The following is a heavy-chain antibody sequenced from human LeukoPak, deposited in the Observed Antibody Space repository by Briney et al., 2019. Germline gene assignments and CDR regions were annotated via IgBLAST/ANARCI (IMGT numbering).Heavy chain of an antibody. Sequence: SSVKVSCKASGGTFSSYAISWVRQAPGQGLEWMGRIIPIFGTANYAQKFQGRVTITTDESTSTAYMELSSLRSEDTAVYYCARFREYGGKLRALDAFDIWGQGTMVTVSS. CDR2: IIPIFGTA. CDR3: ARFREYGGKLRALDAFDI. D-gene: IGHD4/OR15-4a*01. CDR1: GGTFSSYA. V-gene: IGHV1-69*05. J-gene: IGHJ3*02.